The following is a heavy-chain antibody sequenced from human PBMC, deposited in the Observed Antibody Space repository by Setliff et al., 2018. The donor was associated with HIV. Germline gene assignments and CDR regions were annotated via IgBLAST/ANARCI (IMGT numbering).Heavy chain of an antibody. D-gene: IGHD6-13*01. Sequence: GGSLRLSCAASGFTFSNYAMSWVRQAPGKGLEWVSGITGIGGGTYYADSVKGRFTISRDNSQNALYLQMNSLRAEDTGVYYCATQTGFYNSHWYDYWGQGTMVTVSS. CDR1: GFTFSNYA. CDR3: ATQTGFYNSHWYDY. CDR2: ITGIGGGT. V-gene: IGHV3-23*01. J-gene: IGHJ4*02.